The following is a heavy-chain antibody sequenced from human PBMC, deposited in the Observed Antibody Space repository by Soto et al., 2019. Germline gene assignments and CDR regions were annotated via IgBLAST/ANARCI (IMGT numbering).Heavy chain of an antibody. CDR3: ARDFGYDFWSGYSYYYYGMDV. CDR2: IWYDGSNK. D-gene: IGHD3-3*01. J-gene: IGHJ6*02. CDR1: GFTSSSYG. V-gene: IGHV3-33*01. Sequence: GGSLRLSCAASGFTSSSYGMHWVRQAPGKGLEWVAVIWYDGSNKYYADSVKGRFTISRDNSKTTLYLQMNSLRAEDTAVYYCARDFGYDFWSGYSYYYYGMDVWGQGTTVTVSS.